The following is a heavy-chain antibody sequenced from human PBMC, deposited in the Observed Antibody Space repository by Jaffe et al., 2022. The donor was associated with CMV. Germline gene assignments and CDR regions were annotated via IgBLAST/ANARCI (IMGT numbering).Heavy chain of an antibody. Sequence: VQLVESGGGLVQPGRSLRLSCAASGFTFDDYAMHWVRQAPGKGLEWVSGISWESSVIFYADSVKGRFTVSRDNAKNSLYLQMNSLRTEDTALYYCAKDVVQGATNPTNSFDVWGQGTMVTVSS. CDR3: AKDVVQGATNPTNSFDV. CDR1: GFTFDDYA. D-gene: IGHD3-10*01. CDR2: ISWESSVI. J-gene: IGHJ3*01. V-gene: IGHV3-9*01.